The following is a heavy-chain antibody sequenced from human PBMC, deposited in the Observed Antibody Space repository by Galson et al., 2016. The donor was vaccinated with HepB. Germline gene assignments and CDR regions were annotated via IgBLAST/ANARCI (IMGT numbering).Heavy chain of an antibody. J-gene: IGHJ3*02. V-gene: IGHV1-69*13. CDR2: ILPLFGRA. CDR3: ARGRLHCTGTECYERSDAQDI. CDR1: GGIFRNYH. D-gene: IGHD2-8*02. Sequence: SVKVSCKASGGIFRNYHISWVRQAPGQGLEWLGAILPLFGRADYAEKFQGRVTISAEECTTTAYVEESRLTSEDTAIYYCARGRLHCTGTECYERSDAQDIWGQGTMVTVSS.